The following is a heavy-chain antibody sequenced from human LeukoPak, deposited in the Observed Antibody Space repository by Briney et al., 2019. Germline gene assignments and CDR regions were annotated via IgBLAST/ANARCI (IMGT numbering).Heavy chain of an antibody. Sequence: SETLSLTCAVYGGSFSGYYWSWIRQPPGKGLEWIGEINHSGSTNYNPSLKSRVTISVDTSKNQFSLKLSSVTAADTAVYYCARDHYEYYYDSSGYYVGAFDIWGQGTMVTVSS. J-gene: IGHJ3*02. CDR3: ARDHYEYYYDSSGYYVGAFDI. CDR2: INHSGST. V-gene: IGHV4-34*01. CDR1: GGSFSGYY. D-gene: IGHD3-22*01.